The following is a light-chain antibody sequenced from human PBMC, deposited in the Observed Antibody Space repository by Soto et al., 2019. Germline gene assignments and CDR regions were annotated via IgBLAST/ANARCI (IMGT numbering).Light chain of an antibody. CDR1: QGIGSW. CDR3: QHVNSYPLS. CDR2: TAS. Sequence: IKLTQSQSSVSASVGERVTITCLASQGIGSWLAWYQQKPGKAPKLLIYTASSLQSGVPSRFSGSGFGTDFTLTISSLQPEDFATYYCQHVNSYPLSFGGGTKVDIK. J-gene: IGKJ4*01. V-gene: IGKV1-12*01.